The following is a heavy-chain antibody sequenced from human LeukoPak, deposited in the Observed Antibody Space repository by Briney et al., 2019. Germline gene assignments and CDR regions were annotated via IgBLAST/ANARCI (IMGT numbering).Heavy chain of an antibody. CDR3: ARSRSGSRDGYNFDY. J-gene: IGHJ4*02. D-gene: IGHD5-24*01. CDR2: INPNSGGT. V-gene: IGHV1-2*02. CDR1: GYTFTGYY. Sequence: ASVKVSCKASGYTFTGYYMHWVRQAPGQGLEWMGWINPNSGGTNYAQKFQGRVTITADKSTSTAYMELSSLRSEDTAVYYCARSRSGSRDGYNFDYWGQGTLVTVSS.